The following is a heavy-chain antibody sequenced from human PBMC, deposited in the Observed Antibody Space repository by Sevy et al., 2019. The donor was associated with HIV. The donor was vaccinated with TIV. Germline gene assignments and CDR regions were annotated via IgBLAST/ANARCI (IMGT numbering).Heavy chain of an antibody. Sequence: ASVKVSCRASGYTFTGYYMHWVRQAPGQGLEWMGWINPNSGGTNYAQKFQGRVTMTRDTSISTAYMELSRLRSDDTAVYYCARERVTGTTANLDYWGQGTLVTVSS. CDR1: GYTFTGYY. CDR2: INPNSGGT. D-gene: IGHD1-7*01. J-gene: IGHJ4*02. CDR3: ARERVTGTTANLDY. V-gene: IGHV1-2*02.